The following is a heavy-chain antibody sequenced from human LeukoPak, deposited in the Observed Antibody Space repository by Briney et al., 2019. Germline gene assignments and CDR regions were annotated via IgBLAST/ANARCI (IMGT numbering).Heavy chain of an antibody. Sequence: SETLSLTCTFSGGSISNYYWSWIRQPPGKGLEWIGYIYSSGSTNYNPSLKSRVTISVDTSKNQFSLKLSSVTAADTAVYFCGRGSGCYYYWGAGTLVTLSS. CDR3: GRGSGCYYY. CDR2: IYSSGST. V-gene: IGHV4-59*01. D-gene: IGHD3-3*01. J-gene: IGHJ4*02. CDR1: GGSISNYY.